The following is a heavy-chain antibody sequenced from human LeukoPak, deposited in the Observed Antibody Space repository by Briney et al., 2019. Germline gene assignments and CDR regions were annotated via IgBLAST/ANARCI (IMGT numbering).Heavy chain of an antibody. J-gene: IGHJ4*02. Sequence: GESLRLSCAASGFTFSRYAMTWVRQAPGKGLEWVSSISGSDGSTYYADSVKGRFTISRDNSKNTLYLQMNSLTAEDTAVFYCVAPASSSTVFYFDYWGQGILVTVSS. CDR1: GFTFSRYA. V-gene: IGHV3-23*01. CDR3: VAPASSSTVFYFDY. CDR2: ISGSDGST. D-gene: IGHD6-6*01.